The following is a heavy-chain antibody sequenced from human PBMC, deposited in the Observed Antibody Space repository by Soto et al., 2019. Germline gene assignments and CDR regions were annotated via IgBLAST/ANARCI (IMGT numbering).Heavy chain of an antibody. CDR3: ARGLSFRGDFDV. CDR2: IYHAGSP. Sequence: HLQESGPGLVKPSGTLSLTCDVSGGSISSSSWWTWVRQSPGKGLEWIGEIYHAGSPNYNPSFQSRVTILADKSKNHFSLGLTSVTAADTAIYYCARGLSFRGDFDVWGQGTTVTVSS. CDR1: GGSISSSSW. D-gene: IGHD2-21*02. J-gene: IGHJ3*01. V-gene: IGHV4-4*02.